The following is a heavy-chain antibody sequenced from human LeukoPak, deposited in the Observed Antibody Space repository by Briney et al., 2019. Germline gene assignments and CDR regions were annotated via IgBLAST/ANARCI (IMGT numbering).Heavy chain of an antibody. CDR3: ARDPTTVVTVPYYFDD. J-gene: IGHJ4*02. D-gene: IGHD4-23*01. V-gene: IGHV4-34*01. Sequence: TSETLSLTCAVSGGSFIGYHWNWIRQSPGKGLEWIGEINHSGNTNYNPSFKSRVTISVHTSKNPSSLRLRSVTAADTAVYYCARDPTTVVTVPYYFDDWGQGTLVTVSS. CDR1: GGSFIGYH. CDR2: INHSGNT.